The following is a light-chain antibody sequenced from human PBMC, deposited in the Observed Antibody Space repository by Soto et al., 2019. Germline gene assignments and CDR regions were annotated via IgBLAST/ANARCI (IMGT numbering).Light chain of an antibody. CDR1: SSDVGGYNY. Sequence: QSVLTQPASVSGSPGQSITISCTGTSSDVGGYNYVSWYQQHPGKAPKLMIYEVSNRPSGVSNRFSGSKSGNTASLTISGLHAEDDADYYCSSYTSSPYVFGTGTKLTVL. J-gene: IGLJ1*01. CDR2: EVS. CDR3: SSYTSSPYV. V-gene: IGLV2-14*01.